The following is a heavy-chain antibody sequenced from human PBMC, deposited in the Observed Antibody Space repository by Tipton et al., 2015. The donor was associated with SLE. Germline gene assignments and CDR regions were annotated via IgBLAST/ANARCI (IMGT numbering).Heavy chain of an antibody. D-gene: IGHD2-21*01. CDR2: IFYGGGN. CDR3: ARDLIKAHPCGFDV. CDR1: GGSISSHY. J-gene: IGHJ3*01. Sequence: TLSLTCTVSGGSISSHYWSWIRQSPGRGFEWIGYIFYGGGNNYNYNPSLKSRVTISVDTSKNHFSLKLNSMTAADTAVYYCARDLIKAHPCGFDVWGQVSMVTVSS. V-gene: IGHV4-59*11.